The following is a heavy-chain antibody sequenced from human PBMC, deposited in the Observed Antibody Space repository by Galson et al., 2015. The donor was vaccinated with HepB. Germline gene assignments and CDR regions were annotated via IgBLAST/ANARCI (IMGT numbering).Heavy chain of an antibody. CDR2: ISSSGSTI. V-gene: IGHV3-48*03. Sequence: LRLSCAASGFTFSSYEMNWVRRAPGKGLEWVSYISSSGSTIYYADSVKGRFTISRDNAKNSLYLQMNSLRAEDTAVYYCARDLFYSSSRYYYGMDVWGQGTTVTVSS. CDR1: GFTFSSYE. J-gene: IGHJ6*02. D-gene: IGHD6-13*01. CDR3: ARDLFYSSSRYYYGMDV.